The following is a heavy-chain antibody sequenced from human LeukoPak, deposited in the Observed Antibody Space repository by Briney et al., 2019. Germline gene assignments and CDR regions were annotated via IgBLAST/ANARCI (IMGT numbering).Heavy chain of an antibody. CDR3: AREADCSSTSCYAPYYYYGMDV. D-gene: IGHD2-2*01. V-gene: IGHV3-21*01. CDR2: ISSSSSYI. Sequence: PGRSLRLSCAASGFTFSSYSMNWVRQAPGKGLEWVSSISSSSSYIYYADSVKGRFTISRDNAKNSLYLQMNSLRAEDTAVYYCAREADCSSTSCYAPYYYYGMDVWGQGTTVTVSS. CDR1: GFTFSSYS. J-gene: IGHJ6*02.